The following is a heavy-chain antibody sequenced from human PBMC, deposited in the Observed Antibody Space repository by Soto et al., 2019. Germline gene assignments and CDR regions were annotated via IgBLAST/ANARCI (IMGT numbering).Heavy chain of an antibody. Sequence: GGSLRLSCAASGFTFSSYSMNWVRQAPGKGLEWVSYISSSSSTIYYADSVKGRFTISRDNAKNSLYLQMNSLRDEDTAVYYCAREYYDFWTGYFYGMDVWGQGTTVTVSS. J-gene: IGHJ6*02. D-gene: IGHD3-3*01. CDR1: GFTFSSYS. CDR2: ISSSSSTI. V-gene: IGHV3-48*02. CDR3: AREYYDFWTGYFYGMDV.